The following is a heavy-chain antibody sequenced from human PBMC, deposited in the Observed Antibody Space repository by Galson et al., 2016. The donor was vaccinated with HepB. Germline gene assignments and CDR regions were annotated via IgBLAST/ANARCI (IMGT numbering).Heavy chain of an antibody. J-gene: IGHJ4*02. CDR1: GFTFSGYG. CDR3: AREGAQMAVAGTAFDF. CDR2: IWNDGSYK. D-gene: IGHD6-19*01. V-gene: IGHV3-33*01. Sequence: SLRLSCAASGFTFSGYGMHWVRQAPGKGLEWVALIWNDGSYKNYADSVKGRFTISRDNSKNTLYLQLDSLRAEDTAVYYCAREGAQMAVAGTAFDFWGRGTLVTVSS.